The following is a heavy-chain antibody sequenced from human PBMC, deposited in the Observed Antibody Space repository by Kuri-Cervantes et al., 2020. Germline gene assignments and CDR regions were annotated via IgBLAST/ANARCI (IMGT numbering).Heavy chain of an antibody. CDR3: ARGLILYDSSGSVPFDI. CDR2: MNPNSGDT. CDR1: GYTFTSYD. D-gene: IGHD3-22*01. J-gene: IGHJ3*02. Sequence: ASVKVSCKASGYTFTSYDINWVRQATGQGLEWMGWMNPNSGDTGYTQKFQGRVTMTGNTSRSTAYMELSRLRSDDTAVYYCARGLILYDSSGSVPFDIWGQGTMVTVSS. V-gene: IGHV1-8*02.